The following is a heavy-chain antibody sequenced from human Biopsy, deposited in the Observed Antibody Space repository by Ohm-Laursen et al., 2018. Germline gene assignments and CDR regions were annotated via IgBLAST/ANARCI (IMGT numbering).Heavy chain of an antibody. D-gene: IGHD3-10*01. Sequence: ASVKVSCNASGGTFSSYVISWVRQAPGQGLEWTGRIIPTFDTPTYAPDFQGRVTFTADKSTGTAHLDLSRLRSEDTAIYYCAGGAAKGNPYDHWGQGTLVTVSS. CDR1: GGTFSSYV. J-gene: IGHJ5*02. CDR2: IIPTFDTP. V-gene: IGHV1-69*06. CDR3: AGGAAKGNPYDH.